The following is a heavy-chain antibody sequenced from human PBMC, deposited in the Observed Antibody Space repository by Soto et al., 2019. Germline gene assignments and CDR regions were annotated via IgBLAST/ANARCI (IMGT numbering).Heavy chain of an antibody. CDR2: ISAYNGNT. D-gene: IGHD3-22*01. Sequence: QVQLVQSGAEVKKPGASVKVSCKASGYTFTSYGISWVRQAPGQGLEWMGWISAYNGNTNYAQKLQGRVTMTTDTSTSTADMELRSLRSGDTAVYSCARGALLGIYYYDSSGHRKNWYFALWGRGTLVTVSS. CDR1: GYTFTSYG. V-gene: IGHV1-18*01. J-gene: IGHJ2*01. CDR3: ARGALLGIYYYDSSGHRKNWYFAL.